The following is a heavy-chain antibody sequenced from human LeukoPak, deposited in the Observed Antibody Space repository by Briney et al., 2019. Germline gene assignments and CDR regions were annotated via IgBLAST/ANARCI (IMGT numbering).Heavy chain of an antibody. CDR3: ARSLLAYMAHFDY. V-gene: IGHV4-34*01. Sequence: PSETLSLTCAVYGGSFSGYYWSWIRQPPGKGLEWIGEINHSGSTNYNPSLKSRVTISVDTSKNQFSLKLSSVTAADTAVYYCARSLLAYMAHFDYWGQGTLVTVSS. CDR1: GGSFSGYY. J-gene: IGHJ4*02. D-gene: IGHD2-8*02. CDR2: INHSGST.